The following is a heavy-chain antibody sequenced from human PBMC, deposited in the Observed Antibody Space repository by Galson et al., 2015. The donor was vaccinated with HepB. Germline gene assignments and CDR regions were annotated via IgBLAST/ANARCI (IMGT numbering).Heavy chain of an antibody. D-gene: IGHD3-3*01. CDR1: GFTLSRYT. CDR2: ISTNGATI. CDR3: ETTLFGNGAYWTFDL. V-gene: IGHV3-48*04. J-gene: IGHJ3*01. Sequence: SLRLSCAASGFTLSRYTMNWVRQAPGKELQWISYISTNGATIHYADSVKGRFTIARDNARNSIFLQMNSLRVEDTAVYYCETTLFGNGAYWTFDLWGQGTLVTVSS.